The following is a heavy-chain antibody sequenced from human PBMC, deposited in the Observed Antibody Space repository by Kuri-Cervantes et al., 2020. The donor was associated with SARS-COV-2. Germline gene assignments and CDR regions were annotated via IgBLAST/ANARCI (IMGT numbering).Heavy chain of an antibody. Sequence: GESLKISCAASRFMFSCDRMNWVRQAPGKGLEWVAVISYDGSNKYYADSVKGRFTISRDNAKNTLYLQMNSLRAEDTAVYYCARDRLERGSSHPYYFDYWGQGTLVTVSS. CDR2: ISYDGSNK. CDR1: RFMFSCDR. CDR3: ARDRLERGSSHPYYFDY. V-gene: IGHV3-30*14. J-gene: IGHJ4*02. D-gene: IGHD1-26*01.